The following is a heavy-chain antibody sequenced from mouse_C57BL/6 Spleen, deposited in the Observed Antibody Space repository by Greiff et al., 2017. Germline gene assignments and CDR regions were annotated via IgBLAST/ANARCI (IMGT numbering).Heavy chain of an antibody. J-gene: IGHJ1*03. Sequence: VQLQQPGAELVKPGASVKLSCKASGYTFTSYWMHWVKQRPGRGLEWIGRIDPNSGGTKYNEKFKSKATLTVDKPSSTAYMQLSSLTSEDSAVYYCARFLRDGYYGGYFDVWGTGTTVTVSS. V-gene: IGHV1-72*01. D-gene: IGHD2-3*01. CDR3: ARFLRDGYYGGYFDV. CDR2: IDPNSGGT. CDR1: GYTFTSYW.